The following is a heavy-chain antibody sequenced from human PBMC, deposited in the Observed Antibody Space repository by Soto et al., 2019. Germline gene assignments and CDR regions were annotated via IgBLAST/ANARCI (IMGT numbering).Heavy chain of an antibody. CDR2: IYYSGRT. Sequence: QVQLQESGPGLVKPSETLSLTCTVSGGSISDYQWNWIRQSPGKGLEWIGYIYYSGRTNYNPSLNSRLTRSLDPSTKPFSLCLRAATAGDTAVYYCARMRGLGEISPYFDYWGQGTLVPVFS. V-gene: IGHV4-59*01. CDR3: ARMRGLGEISPYFDY. CDR1: GGSISDYQ. D-gene: IGHD3-16*02. J-gene: IGHJ4*02.